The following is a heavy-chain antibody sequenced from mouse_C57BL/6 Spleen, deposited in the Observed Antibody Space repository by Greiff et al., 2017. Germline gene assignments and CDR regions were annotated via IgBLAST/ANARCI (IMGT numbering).Heavy chain of an antibody. Sequence: VQLQQPGAELVKPGASVKLSCKASGYTFTSYWMHWVKQRPGQGLEWIGMIHPNSGSTNYNEKFKSKATLTVDKSSSTAYMQLSSLTSEDSAVYYCARGCYGSSFLYAMDYWGQGASVTVSS. V-gene: IGHV1-64*01. CDR2: IHPNSGST. CDR3: ARGCYGSSFLYAMDY. J-gene: IGHJ4*01. CDR1: GYTFTSYW. D-gene: IGHD1-1*01.